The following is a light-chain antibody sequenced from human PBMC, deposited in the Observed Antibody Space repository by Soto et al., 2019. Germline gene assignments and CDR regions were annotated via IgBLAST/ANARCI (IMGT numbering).Light chain of an antibody. CDR2: GAS. V-gene: IGKV3-20*01. J-gene: IGKJ4*01. CDR3: QQYASSPKLT. CDR1: QSVSSSS. Sequence: EIVLTQSPGTLSLSPGERATLSCRASQSVSSSSLAWYQQKPGQAPRLLIYGASSRATGIPARFSGSGSGTDFTITISRLEPDDFAVYYCQQYASSPKLTFGGGTKVEIK.